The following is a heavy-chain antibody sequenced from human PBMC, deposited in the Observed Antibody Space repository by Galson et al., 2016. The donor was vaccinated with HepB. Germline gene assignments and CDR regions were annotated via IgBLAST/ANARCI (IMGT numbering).Heavy chain of an antibody. J-gene: IGHJ4*02. D-gene: IGHD5-12*01. CDR3: ARGTVPSIPLDY. CDR1: GGSISSDIYS. CDR2: IYYGGNT. V-gene: IGHV4-39*07. Sequence: SETLSLTCSVSGGSISSDIYSWGWVRQPPGKGLEWIGSIYYGGNTYYTPSLKSRVTISVDTSKNQISLKLASVTAADTAVYYCARGTVPSIPLDYWGQGTLVTVSS.